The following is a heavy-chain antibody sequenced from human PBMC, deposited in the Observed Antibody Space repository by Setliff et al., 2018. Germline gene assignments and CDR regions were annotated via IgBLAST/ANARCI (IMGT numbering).Heavy chain of an antibody. Sequence: SSETLSLTCTVSGGSISSGGYYWSWIRQHPGKGLEWIGYIYYSGSTYYNPSLKSRVTISIDTSKNQFSLKLSSVTAADTAVYYCARQVSHYDFWSGYYGYYYYYMDVWGKGTTVTVSS. J-gene: IGHJ6*03. D-gene: IGHD3-3*01. V-gene: IGHV4-31*03. CDR1: GGSISSGGYY. CDR3: ARQVSHYDFWSGYYGYYYYYMDV. CDR2: IYYSGST.